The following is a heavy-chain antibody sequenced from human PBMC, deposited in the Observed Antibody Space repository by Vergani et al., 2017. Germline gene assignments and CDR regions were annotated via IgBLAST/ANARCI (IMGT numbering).Heavy chain of an antibody. V-gene: IGHV4-61*02. J-gene: IGHJ4*02. D-gene: IGHD2-15*01. Sequence: QVQLQESGPGLVKPSQTLSLTCTVSGGSINSHNYYWSWIRQPAGKGPEWIGRIHTSGSTNYNPSLKSRVTMSEDTSKNQFSLNLTSVTAADTAVYFCARGSCLGGSCYKPLFDYWGQGFLVTVSS. CDR1: GGSINSHNYY. CDR3: ARGSCLGGSCYKPLFDY. CDR2: IHTSGST.